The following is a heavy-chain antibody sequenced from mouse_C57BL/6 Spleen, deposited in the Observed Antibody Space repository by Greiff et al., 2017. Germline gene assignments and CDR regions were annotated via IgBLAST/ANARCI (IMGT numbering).Heavy chain of an antibody. D-gene: IGHD2-4*01. V-gene: IGHV1-19*01. CDR2: INPYNGGT. J-gene: IGHJ3*01. CDR1: GYTFTDYY. Sequence: EVQLQQSGPVLVKPGASVKMSCKASGYTFTDYYMNWVKQSHGKSLEWIGVINPYNGGTSYNQKFKGKATLTVDKSSSTAYMELNSLTAEDSAVYYCARSGDYDGDWFAYWGQGTLVTVSA. CDR3: ARSGDYDGDWFAY.